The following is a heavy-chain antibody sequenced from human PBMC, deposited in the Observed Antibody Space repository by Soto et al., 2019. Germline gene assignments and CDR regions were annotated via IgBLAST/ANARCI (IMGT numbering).Heavy chain of an antibody. CDR2: IVPNVGTV. CDR1: GGTLSSFINYP. V-gene: IGHV1-69*06. CDR3: ARRDTSGFLRYFDN. Sequence: SVKVSCKASGGTLSSFINYPINWVRQAPGQGLEWMGGIVPNVGTVNYAQKFQGRVTITADKSTGTAYMEVSSLRSEDTALYYCARRDTSGFLRYFDNWGQGTLVTVSS. D-gene: IGHD3-3*01. J-gene: IGHJ4*02.